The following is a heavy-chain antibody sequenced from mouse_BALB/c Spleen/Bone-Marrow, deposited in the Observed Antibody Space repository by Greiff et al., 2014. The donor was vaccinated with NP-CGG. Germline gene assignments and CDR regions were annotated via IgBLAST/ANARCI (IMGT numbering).Heavy chain of an antibody. CDR1: GYSFTGYF. D-gene: IGHD1-1*01. Sequence: DVKLVESGPELVKPGASVKISCKASGYSFTGYFMNWVMQSHGKSLEWIGRINPYNGDTFXXXXXXXXATLXVDKXSSTAHMELRSLASEDSAVYYCAREGGYYYGSSPYFDVWGAGTTVTVSS. J-gene: IGHJ1*01. CDR2: INPYNGDT. CDR3: AREGGYYYGSSPYFDV. V-gene: IGHV1-20*02.